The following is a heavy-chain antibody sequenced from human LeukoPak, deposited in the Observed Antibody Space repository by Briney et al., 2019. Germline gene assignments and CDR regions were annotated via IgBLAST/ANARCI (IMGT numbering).Heavy chain of an antibody. CDR3: AREIGPRQLHLWGSAFDY. D-gene: IGHD5-18*01. V-gene: IGHV1-46*01. Sequence: ASVKVSCKASGYTFINYYMHWVRQAPGQGLEWMGIINPSGGTTSYAQNFQGRVTMTRDTSTSTVYMELSSLRSEDTAVYYCAREIGPRQLHLWGSAFDYWGQGSLVSVSS. J-gene: IGHJ4*02. CDR2: INPSGGTT. CDR1: GYTFINYY.